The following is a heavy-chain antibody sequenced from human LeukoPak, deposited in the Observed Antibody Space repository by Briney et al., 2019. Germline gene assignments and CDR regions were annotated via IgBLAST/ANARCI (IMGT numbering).Heavy chain of an antibody. J-gene: IGHJ5*02. CDR1: GGSISSYY. CDR3: AREHYCSGGSCYGNWFDP. CDR2: IYTSGST. V-gene: IGHV4-4*07. D-gene: IGHD2-15*01. Sequence: PSETLSLTCTVSGGSISSYYWSWIRQRAGKGLEWIGRIYTSGSTNYNPSLKSRVTMSVDTSKNQFSLKLSSVTAADTAVYYCAREHYCSGGSCYGNWFDPWGQGTLVTVSS.